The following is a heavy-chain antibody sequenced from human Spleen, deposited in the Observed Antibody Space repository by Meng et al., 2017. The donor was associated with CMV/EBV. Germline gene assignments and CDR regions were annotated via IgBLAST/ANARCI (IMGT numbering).Heavy chain of an antibody. J-gene: IGHJ5*02. V-gene: IGHV1-18*01. CDR3: PRGGYCSSTNGYRFGYSFDP. D-gene: IGHD2-2*02. CDR1: TSQT. Sequence: TSQTITGVRKAHGQGLEWMGWISPYNGNTNYPQNFQGRVTMTKDTSTSTVHMELRSLRSDDTAVYYCPRGGYCSSTNGYRFGYSFDPWGQGTLVTVSS. CDR2: ISPYNGNT.